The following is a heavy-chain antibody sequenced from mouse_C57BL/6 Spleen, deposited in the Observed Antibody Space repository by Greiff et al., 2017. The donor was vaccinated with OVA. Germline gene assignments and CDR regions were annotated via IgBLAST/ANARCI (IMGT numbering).Heavy chain of an antibody. J-gene: IGHJ3*01. CDR3: ARSDDGYPWFAY. Sequence: VKLQESGAELVKPGASVKISCKASGYAFSSYWMNWVKQRPGKGLEWIGQIYPGDGDTNYNGKFKGKATLTADKSSSTAYMQLSSLTSEDSAVYFCARSDDGYPWFAYWGQGTLVTVSA. CDR2: IYPGDGDT. D-gene: IGHD2-3*01. CDR1: GYAFSSYW. V-gene: IGHV1-80*01.